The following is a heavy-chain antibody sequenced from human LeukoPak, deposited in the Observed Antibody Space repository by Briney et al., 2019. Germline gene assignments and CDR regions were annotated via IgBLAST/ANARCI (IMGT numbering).Heavy chain of an antibody. CDR1: GFTVSSNY. Sequence: GGSLRLSCAASGFTVSSNYMSWVRQAPGKGLEWVSVIYSGGSTYYADSVKGRFTISRDNSKNTLYLQMNSLRAEDTAVYYCARDGSGGRLVLLDYWGQGSQVTVSS. CDR3: ARDGSGGRLVLLDY. J-gene: IGHJ4*02. V-gene: IGHV3-66*01. D-gene: IGHD2-15*01. CDR2: IYSGGST.